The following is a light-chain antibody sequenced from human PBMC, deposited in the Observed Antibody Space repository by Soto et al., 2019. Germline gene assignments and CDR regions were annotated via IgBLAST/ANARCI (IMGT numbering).Light chain of an antibody. CDR1: QSVSNNY. Sequence: EIVLTQSPATLSVSPGERATLSCRASQSVSNNYLAWYQRKPSQAPRLLIYGASNRATGIPDRFSGSGSGTDFTLTISRLEPEDFAVYYCQQYGSSGTFGKGTKVDIK. CDR2: GAS. CDR3: QQYGSSGT. V-gene: IGKV3-20*01. J-gene: IGKJ1*01.